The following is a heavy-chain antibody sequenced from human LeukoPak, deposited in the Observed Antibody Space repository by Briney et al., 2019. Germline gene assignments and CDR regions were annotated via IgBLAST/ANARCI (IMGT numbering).Heavy chain of an antibody. Sequence: GGALRLSCAASGFTFSSYGMSWVRQAPGKGLEWVSGIRAGGDNTYYADSVKGRFTISRDNSKNTLYLQMNSLRAEDTAVYYCAKGMVRGVILKGFDYWGQGTLVTVSS. CDR2: IRAGGDNT. V-gene: IGHV3-23*01. J-gene: IGHJ4*02. CDR3: AKGMVRGVILKGFDY. CDR1: GFTFSSYG. D-gene: IGHD3-10*01.